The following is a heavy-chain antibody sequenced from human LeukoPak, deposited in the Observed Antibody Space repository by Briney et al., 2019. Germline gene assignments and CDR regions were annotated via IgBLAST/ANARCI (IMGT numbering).Heavy chain of an antibody. Sequence: GGSLRLSCAASGFTFRDYGMHWIRQAPGKGLEWVAFIRNDGSNEYYPDSVKGRFTISRDNSRSTLYLQMNSLRDEDTAVYYCAKGGSASHNWFDPWGQGTLVTVSS. CDR1: GFTFRDYG. D-gene: IGHD2-15*01. CDR2: IRNDGSNE. J-gene: IGHJ5*02. CDR3: AKGGSASHNWFDP. V-gene: IGHV3-30*02.